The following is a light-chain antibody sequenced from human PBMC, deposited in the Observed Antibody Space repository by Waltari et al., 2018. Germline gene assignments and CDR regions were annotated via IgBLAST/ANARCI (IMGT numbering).Light chain of an antibody. J-gene: IGLJ1*01. V-gene: IGLV2-14*03. Sequence: QSALTQPASVSGSPGQSITLSCPGTSVDVVGYNYLSWYQQHPGKAPKLLIYAVIKRPAGVSNRFSGSKSGNTASLTISGLQAEDEADYYCCSYTSSNTYVFGTGTKVTVL. CDR1: SVDVVGYNY. CDR3: CSYTSSNTYV. CDR2: AVI.